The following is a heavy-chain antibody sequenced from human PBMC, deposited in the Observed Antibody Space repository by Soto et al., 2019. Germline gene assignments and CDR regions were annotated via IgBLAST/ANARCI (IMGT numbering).Heavy chain of an antibody. CDR3: ARTSLTIFGPSNDYYGMGV. CDR2: IYYSGTT. D-gene: IGHD3-3*01. Sequence: SETLSLTCAVSGYSISSSNWWGWIRQPPGKGLEWIGYIYYSGTTYYNPSLKSRVTMSVDTSKNQFSLKLTSVSAEDTAVYYCARTSLTIFGPSNDYYGMGVWGLGTTVTVSS. J-gene: IGHJ6*02. CDR1: GYSISSSNW. V-gene: IGHV4-28*01.